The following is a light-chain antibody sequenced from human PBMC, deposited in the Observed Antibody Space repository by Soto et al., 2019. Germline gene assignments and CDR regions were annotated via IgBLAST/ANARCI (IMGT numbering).Light chain of an antibody. CDR2: DAS. Sequence: EIVLTQSPATLSLSPGQRATLSCRASQSVSTYLAWYQQKPGQAPRLLIYDASTRATGIPARFSGSGSGTDFTLTISSLEPEDFAVYYCQQRSNWTPTWTFGQGTKVEIK. CDR3: QQRSNWTPTWT. V-gene: IGKV3-11*01. J-gene: IGKJ1*01. CDR1: QSVSTY.